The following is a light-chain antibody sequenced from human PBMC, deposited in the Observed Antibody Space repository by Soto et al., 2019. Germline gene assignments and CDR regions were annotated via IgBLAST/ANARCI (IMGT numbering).Light chain of an antibody. CDR1: QSISRY. Sequence: DIQMTQSPSSLSASVGDRVTITCRASQSISRYLNWYQQKPGIAPKLLIYAASTRATGIPARFSGSGSGTEFTLTISSLQSEDFAVYYCQQYNNWPPITFGQGTRLEI. J-gene: IGKJ5*01. CDR2: AAS. CDR3: QQYNNWPPIT. V-gene: IGKV1-39*01.